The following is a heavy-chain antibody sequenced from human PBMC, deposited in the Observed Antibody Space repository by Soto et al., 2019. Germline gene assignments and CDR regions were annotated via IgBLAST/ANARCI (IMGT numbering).Heavy chain of an antibody. CDR1: GYTFTSYG. D-gene: IGHD6-19*01. J-gene: IGHJ4*02. CDR3: ARDLAIPGYRSGWYDSGY. CDR2: ISAYNGNT. V-gene: IGHV1-18*01. Sequence: GASVKVSCKASGYTFTSYGISWVRQAPGQGLEWMGWISAYNGNTNYAQKLQGRVTMTTDTSTSTAYMELRSLRSDDTAVYYCARDLAIPGYRSGWYDSGYWGQGTLVTVSS.